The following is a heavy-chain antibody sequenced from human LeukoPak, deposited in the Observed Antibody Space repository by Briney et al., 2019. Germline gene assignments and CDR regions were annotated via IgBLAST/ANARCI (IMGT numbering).Heavy chain of an antibody. Sequence: GGSLRLSCAASRFTYSSYGMHWVRQAPGKGLEWVAFIPYDGSSADYADSVKGRFTISRDDSKHTVYLQMNSLRSDDTAVYYCARGVVVVPAAMSNYYYYMDVWGKGTTVTVSS. CDR1: RFTYSSYG. J-gene: IGHJ6*03. V-gene: IGHV3-30*19. D-gene: IGHD2-2*01. CDR3: ARGVVVVPAAMSNYYYYMDV. CDR2: IPYDGSSA.